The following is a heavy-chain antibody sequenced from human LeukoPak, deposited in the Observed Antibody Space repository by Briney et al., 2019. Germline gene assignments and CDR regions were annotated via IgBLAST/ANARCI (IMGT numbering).Heavy chain of an antibody. D-gene: IGHD5-12*01. CDR1: GFTFSNYA. CDR3: ARSPSSGDGYGPIYYFDS. V-gene: IGHV3-30-3*01. Sequence: PGGSLRLSCAASGFTFSNYAMHWVRQAPGKGLEWVAATSHDEGNKYYADSVKGRFTISRDNSRNTLYLEVNSLRTDDTAVYYCARSPSSGDGYGPIYYFDSWGQGTLVTVSS. J-gene: IGHJ4*02. CDR2: TSHDEGNK.